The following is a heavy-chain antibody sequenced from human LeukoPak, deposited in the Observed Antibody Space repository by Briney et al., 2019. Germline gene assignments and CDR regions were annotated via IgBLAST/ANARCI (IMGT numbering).Heavy chain of an antibody. J-gene: IGHJ4*02. CDR1: GFTFSNAW. Sequence: GGSLRLSCAASGFTFSNAWMCWVRQAPGKGLEWVGRIKSKTDGGTTDYAAPVKGRFTISRDDSKNTLYLQMNSLKTEDTAVYYCTTYHSGYRYYFDYWGQGTLVTVSS. D-gene: IGHD5-12*01. CDR3: TTYHSGYRYYFDY. CDR2: IKSKTDGGTT. V-gene: IGHV3-15*01.